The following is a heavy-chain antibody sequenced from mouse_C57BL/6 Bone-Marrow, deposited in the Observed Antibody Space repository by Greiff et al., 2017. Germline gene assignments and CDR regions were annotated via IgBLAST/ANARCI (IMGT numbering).Heavy chain of an antibody. CDR2: IYPSDSET. J-gene: IGHJ1*03. V-gene: IGHV1-61*01. D-gene: IGHD2-3*01. CDR1: GYTFTSYW. Sequence: QVQLQQSGAELVRPGSSVKLSCKASGYTFTSYWMDWVKQRPGQGLEWIGNIYPSDSETHYNQKFKDKATLTVDKSSSTAYMQLSSLTSEDSAVYYCAREWLLHPWYFDVWGTGTTVTVSS. CDR3: AREWLLHPWYFDV.